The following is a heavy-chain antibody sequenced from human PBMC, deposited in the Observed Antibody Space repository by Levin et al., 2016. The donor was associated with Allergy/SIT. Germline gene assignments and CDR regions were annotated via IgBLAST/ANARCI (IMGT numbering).Heavy chain of an antibody. CDR3: ARDGYCSSTSCLDY. Sequence: GSLRLSCAVYGGSFSGYYWSWIRQPPGKGLEWIGEINHSGSTNYNPSLKSRVTISVDTSKNQFSLKLSSVTAADTAVYYCARDGYCSSTSCLDYWGQGTLVTVSS. D-gene: IGHD2-2*03. CDR1: GGSFSGYY. V-gene: IGHV4-34*01. J-gene: IGHJ4*02. CDR2: INHSGST.